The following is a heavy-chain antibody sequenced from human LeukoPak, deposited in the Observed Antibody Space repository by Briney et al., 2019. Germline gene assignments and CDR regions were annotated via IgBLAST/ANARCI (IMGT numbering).Heavy chain of an antibody. J-gene: IGHJ5*02. CDR2: VYHSGST. CDR1: GYSISSGYY. V-gene: IGHV4-38-2*02. CDR3: ARDTRYCSGGSCYYLFDP. Sequence: SETLSLTCTVSGYSISSGYYWGWIRHPPGKGLEWIGSVYHSGSTYYNPSLKSRVTISVDTSKNQFSLKLSSVTAADTAVYYCARDTRYCSGGSCYYLFDPWGQGTLVTVSS. D-gene: IGHD2-15*01.